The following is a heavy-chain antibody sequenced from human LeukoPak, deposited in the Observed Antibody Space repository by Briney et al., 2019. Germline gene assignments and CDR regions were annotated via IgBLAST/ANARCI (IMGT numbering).Heavy chain of an antibody. CDR3: ARETKLMGYSSGLGFNY. V-gene: IGHV4-61*08. CDR1: GYAIISGGFS. Sequence: SETLSLTCTVSGYAIISGGFSWNWIRQPPGKGLEWIGYIYDSGNTNYNPSLKTRVTISADTSKNQLSLNLTSVTAADTAVYYCARETKLMGYSSGLGFNYWGQGTLVTVSS. CDR2: IYDSGNT. J-gene: IGHJ4*02. D-gene: IGHD6-19*01.